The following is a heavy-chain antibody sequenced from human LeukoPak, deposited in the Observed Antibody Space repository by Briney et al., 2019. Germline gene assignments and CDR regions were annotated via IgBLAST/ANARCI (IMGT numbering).Heavy chain of an antibody. Sequence: ASVKVSCKASGYTFSGYYMHWVRQAPGQGLEWMGWINPKTSGTNYAQKFQGRVTLTRDTSISTAYMELSSLRSDDTAVYYCARCFIGSAYYYFDYWGQGTQVTVSS. CDR3: ARCFIGSAYYYFDY. V-gene: IGHV1-2*02. D-gene: IGHD3-22*01. J-gene: IGHJ4*02. CDR1: GYTFSGYY. CDR2: INPKTSGT.